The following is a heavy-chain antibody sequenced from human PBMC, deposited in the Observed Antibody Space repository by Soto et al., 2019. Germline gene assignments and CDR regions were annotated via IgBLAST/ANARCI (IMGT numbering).Heavy chain of an antibody. CDR3: AREEGRAVRGLDY. Sequence: SETLSLTCTVSGGSISSYYWSWIRQPPGKGLEWIGYIYYSGSTNYNPSLKSRVTISVDTSKNQFSLKLSSVTAADTAVYYCAREEGRAVRGLDYWGQGTLVTVSS. D-gene: IGHD3-10*01. V-gene: IGHV4-59*12. CDR2: IYYSGST. J-gene: IGHJ4*02. CDR1: GGSISSYY.